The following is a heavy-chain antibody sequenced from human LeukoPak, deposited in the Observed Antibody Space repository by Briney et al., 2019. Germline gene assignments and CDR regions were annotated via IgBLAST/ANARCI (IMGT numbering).Heavy chain of an antibody. CDR3: TRDHCRGDNCPSFDY. Sequence: ASVTVSCKPSGYTFTSFGISWVRQAPGQGLEWMGWIGAYNGDTNYAQKFQGRVTMTTDTSTSTAYMDLRSLRSDDTAVYYCTRDHCRGDNCPSFDYWGQGTLVTVSS. CDR1: GYTFTSFG. J-gene: IGHJ4*02. CDR2: IGAYNGDT. V-gene: IGHV1-18*04. D-gene: IGHD2-15*01.